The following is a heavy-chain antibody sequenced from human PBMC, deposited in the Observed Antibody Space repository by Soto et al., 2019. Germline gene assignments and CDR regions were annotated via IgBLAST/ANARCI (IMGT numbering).Heavy chain of an antibody. CDR2: ISGSGAVT. J-gene: IGHJ3*02. D-gene: IGHD2-2*01. CDR1: GLTFSSYA. Sequence: EVQLLESGGGLVQPGGSLRLSCAASGLTFSSYAMSWVRQAPGKGLEWVSAISGSGAVTYYADSVKGRFTISRDNSKNPLYLQMNSIRAEDTAVYYCAIDRGCISTTCHWNDFDIWGQGTMVTVSS. CDR3: AIDRGCISTTCHWNDFDI. V-gene: IGHV3-23*01.